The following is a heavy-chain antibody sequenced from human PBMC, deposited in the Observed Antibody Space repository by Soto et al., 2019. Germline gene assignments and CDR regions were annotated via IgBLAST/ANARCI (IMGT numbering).Heavy chain of an antibody. Sequence: AGGSLRLSCAASGFTFSSYWMHWVRQAPGKGLVWVSRIKNDGRSTTYADSVKGRFTISRDNAKNTLYLQMNSLRAEDTAVYYCVRDRAYSGYDNWGQGTLVTVSS. J-gene: IGHJ4*02. CDR1: GFTFSSYW. CDR2: IKNDGRST. CDR3: VRDRAYSGYDN. V-gene: IGHV3-74*01. D-gene: IGHD5-12*01.